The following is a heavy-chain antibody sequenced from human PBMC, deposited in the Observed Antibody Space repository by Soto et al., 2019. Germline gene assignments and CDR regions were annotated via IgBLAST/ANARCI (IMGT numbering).Heavy chain of an antibody. Sequence: QVQVMQSGAEVKKPGASVKVSCMTSGYTFISYALNWVRQAPGQRLEWMGRINTGNGNTDYSQRFQGRITITRGTSAATTDMELTSLRPEDTAVYYWATAEGTVTTGWYGLDVWGQGTTVTVSS. CDR1: GYTFISYA. J-gene: IGHJ6*02. CDR2: INTGNGNT. D-gene: IGHD4-17*01. V-gene: IGHV1-3*04. CDR3: ATAEGTVTTGWYGLDV.